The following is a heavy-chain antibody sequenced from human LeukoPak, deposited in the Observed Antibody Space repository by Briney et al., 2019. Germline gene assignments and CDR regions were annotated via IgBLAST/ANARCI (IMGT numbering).Heavy chain of an antibody. V-gene: IGHV3-20*04. CDR2: INWNGGST. J-gene: IGHJ4*02. D-gene: IGHD4-17*01. CDR1: GFTFDDYG. Sequence: GGSLRLSCAASGFTFDDYGMSWVRQAPGMGLEWVSGINWNGGSTGYADSVKGRFTISRDNAKNSLYLQMNSLRAEDTALYYCARRDYGDYEAYFDYWGQGTLVTVSS. CDR3: ARRDYGDYEAYFDY.